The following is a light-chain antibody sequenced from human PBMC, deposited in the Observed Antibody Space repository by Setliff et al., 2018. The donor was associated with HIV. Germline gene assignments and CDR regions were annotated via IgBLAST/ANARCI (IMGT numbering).Light chain of an antibody. V-gene: IGLV2-14*03. Sequence: QSVLTQPASVSGSPGQSITISCTGTSSDVGGYNYVSWYQQHPGKAPKLMISAVSNRPSGVSNRFSGSKSGYTASLTISELQAEDEADYYCSSYTSSTPLYVFGTGTKVTVL. J-gene: IGLJ1*01. CDR3: SSYTSSTPLYV. CDR1: SSDVGGYNY. CDR2: AVS.